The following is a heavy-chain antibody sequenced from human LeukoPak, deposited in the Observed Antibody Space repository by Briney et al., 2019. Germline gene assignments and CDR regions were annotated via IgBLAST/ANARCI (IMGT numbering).Heavy chain of an antibody. CDR1: GYSFTSYW. Sequence: GKSLKISCKASGYSFTSYWIGWVRQMPGKGLEWMGIIYPGDSDTKYSPSFQGQVTISADKSISTAYLQWSSLQASDTAIYYCARHGEGIAAAASYWGQGTLVTVSS. J-gene: IGHJ4*02. CDR2: IYPGDSDT. V-gene: IGHV5-51*01. CDR3: ARHGEGIAAAASY. D-gene: IGHD6-13*01.